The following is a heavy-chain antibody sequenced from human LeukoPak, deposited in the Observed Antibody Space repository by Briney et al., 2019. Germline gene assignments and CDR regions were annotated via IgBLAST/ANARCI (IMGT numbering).Heavy chain of an antibody. V-gene: IGHV5-51*01. Sequence: GESLKISCKGSGYSFTNYWIGWVRQMPGKGPEWMGIIYPSDSDTRYSPAFQGQVTISADKSISTTYLRWSSLQASDTAMYYCARYKGVTGSRLNYFYYGMDVWGQGTTVTVSS. J-gene: IGHJ6*01. CDR2: IYPSDSDT. CDR3: ARYKGVTGSRLNYFYYGMDV. CDR1: GYSFTNYW. D-gene: IGHD2-21*02.